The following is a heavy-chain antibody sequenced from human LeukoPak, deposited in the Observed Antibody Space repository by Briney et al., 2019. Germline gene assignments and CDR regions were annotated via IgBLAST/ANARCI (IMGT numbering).Heavy chain of an antibody. V-gene: IGHV3-11*04. CDR2: ISSSGSTI. Sequence: GGSLRLSCAASGFTFSDYYMSWIRQAPGKGLEWVSYISSSGSTIYYADSVKGRFTISRDSAKNSLYLQMNSLRAEDTAVYYCAREYWPYYFDYWGQGALVTVSS. CDR3: AREYWPYYFDY. D-gene: IGHD2-8*02. J-gene: IGHJ4*02. CDR1: GFTFSDYY.